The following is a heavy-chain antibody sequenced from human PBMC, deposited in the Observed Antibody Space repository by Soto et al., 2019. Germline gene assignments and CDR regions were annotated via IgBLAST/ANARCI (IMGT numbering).Heavy chain of an antibody. CDR1: GFTFSSYS. J-gene: IGHJ6*02. V-gene: IGHV3-21*01. CDR3: ARDAYSSSSGGSSYYYGMDV. CDR2: ISSSSSYI. Sequence: AGSLRLSCAASGFTFSSYSMNWVRQAPGKGLEWVSSISSSSSYIYYADSVKGRFTISRDNAKNSLYLQMNSLRAEDTAVYYCARDAYSSSSGGSSYYYGMDVWGQGTTVTVSS. D-gene: IGHD6-6*01.